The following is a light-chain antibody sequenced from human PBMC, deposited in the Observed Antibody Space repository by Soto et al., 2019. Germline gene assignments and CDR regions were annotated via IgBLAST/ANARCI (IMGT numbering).Light chain of an antibody. CDR3: SSFTTSNTWV. V-gene: IGLV2-14*01. J-gene: IGLJ3*02. CDR1: SSDVGGFNY. CDR2: EVS. Sequence: QSALPQPASVSGSPGQSITISCTGTSSDVGGFNYVSWYQHYPGEAPKLLIYEVSNRPSGVSSRFSGSKSGNTASLTISGHQADDEGDYYCSSFTTSNTWVFGGGTKLTVL.